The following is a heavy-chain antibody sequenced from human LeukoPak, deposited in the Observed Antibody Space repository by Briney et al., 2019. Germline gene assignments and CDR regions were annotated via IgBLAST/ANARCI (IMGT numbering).Heavy chain of an antibody. D-gene: IGHD2/OR15-2a*01. V-gene: IGHV3-74*01. Sequence: PGGSLRLSCAASGFTFSYYWMHWVRQAPGKGLVWVSRINHDGSSTTYADSVKGRFTISRDNAKNTLYLQMNSLRAEDTAVYYCARAPYTTGRGYYFVYWGQGTLVTVSS. CDR2: INHDGSST. CDR3: ARAPYTTGRGYYFVY. CDR1: GFTFSYYW. J-gene: IGHJ4*02.